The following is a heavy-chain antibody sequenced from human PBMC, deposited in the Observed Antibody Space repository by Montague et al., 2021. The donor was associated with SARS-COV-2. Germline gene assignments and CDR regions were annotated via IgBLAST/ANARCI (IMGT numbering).Heavy chain of an antibody. CDR1: GGSIRTTSFY. CDR3: ASPRGYFAH. Sequence: SETLSLTCTVSGGSIRTTSFYWGWIRQPPGKGLEWVGSIYYSGTTYYNSSLMSRVTISIDTSKNHFSLKLRSVTAADTAIYYCASPRGYFAHWGQGALVTVSS. J-gene: IGHJ4*02. V-gene: IGHV4-39*02. CDR2: IYYSGTT.